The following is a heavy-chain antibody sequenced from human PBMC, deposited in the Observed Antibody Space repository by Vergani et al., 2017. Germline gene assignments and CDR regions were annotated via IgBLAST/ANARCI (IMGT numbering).Heavy chain of an antibody. CDR1: GGTFSSYT. CDR3: AREIAAAGTAFDY. CDR2: IIPILGTA. J-gene: IGHJ4*02. V-gene: IGHV1-69*08. D-gene: IGHD6-13*01. Sequence: QVQLVQSGAEVKKPGSSVKVSCKASGGTFSSYTISWVRQAPGQGLEWMGRIIPILGTANYAQKFQGRVTITADESTSTAYMELSSLRSEDTAVYYCAREIAAAGTAFDYWGQGTLVTVSS.